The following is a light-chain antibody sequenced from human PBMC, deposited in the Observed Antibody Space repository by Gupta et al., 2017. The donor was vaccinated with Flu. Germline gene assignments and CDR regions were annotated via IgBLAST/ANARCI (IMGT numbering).Light chain of an antibody. Sequence: DIVMTQSPDSLAVPLGERATINCKSSQSVLHSSINRNYLAWYQHKPGQSPKLLIYWASTRQSGVPDRFSGSGSGTDFTLTSSGLQAEDLAVYYCQQYYTTKTFGQGTKLEIK. CDR3: QQYYTTKT. J-gene: IGKJ2*01. V-gene: IGKV4-1*01. CDR2: WAS. CDR1: QSVLHSSINRNY.